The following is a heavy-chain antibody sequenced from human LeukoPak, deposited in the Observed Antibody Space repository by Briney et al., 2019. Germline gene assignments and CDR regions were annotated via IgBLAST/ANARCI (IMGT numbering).Heavy chain of an antibody. J-gene: IGHJ4*02. V-gene: IGHV4-39*01. Sequence: SETLSLTCTVSGGSISSSSYYWGWIRQPPGKGLEWIGSIYYSGSTYYNPSLKSRVTISVDTSKNQFSLKLSSVTAADTAVYYCARGLLGISGSWGRGTLVTVSS. CDR2: IYYSGST. CDR3: ARGLLGISGS. D-gene: IGHD3-10*01. CDR1: GGSISSSSYY.